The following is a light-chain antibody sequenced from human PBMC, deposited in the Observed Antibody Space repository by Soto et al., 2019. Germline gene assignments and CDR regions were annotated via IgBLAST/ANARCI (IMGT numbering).Light chain of an antibody. Sequence: EILMAQSPATLSVSPGERATLSCRASQSVSSNFAWYQQKPGQAPRLLIYGASTRATGIPARFSGSGSGTEFTLTISSLQSEDFAVYYCQQYNNWLTWTFGQGTKVDIK. CDR1: QSVSSN. CDR2: GAS. J-gene: IGKJ1*01. V-gene: IGKV3D-15*01. CDR3: QQYNNWLTWT.